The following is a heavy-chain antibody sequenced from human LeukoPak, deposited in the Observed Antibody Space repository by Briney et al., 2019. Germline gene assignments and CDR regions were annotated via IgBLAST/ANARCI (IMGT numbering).Heavy chain of an antibody. CDR3: TRGSGMVRAGWDWFDP. CDR2: MNPNTGNT. V-gene: IGHV1-8*03. J-gene: IGHJ5*02. D-gene: IGHD3-10*01. CDR1: GYSFTTYD. Sequence: ASVKVSCKASGYSFTTYDINWVRQAAGQGLEWMGRMNPNTGNTGYAQKFQGRVTITRNTSINTAYMELSGLRFEDTAMYYCTRGSGMVRAGWDWFDPWGQGTLVTVSS.